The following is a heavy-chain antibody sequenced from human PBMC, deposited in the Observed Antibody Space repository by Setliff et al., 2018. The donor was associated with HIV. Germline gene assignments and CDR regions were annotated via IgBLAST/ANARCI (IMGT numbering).Heavy chain of an antibody. D-gene: IGHD2-15*01. CDR3: ARQRADCSGGSCYGY. Sequence: SETLSLTCTVSTGSISRYFYYWAWIRQPPGKGQEWIGSFYSGGGTSYNPSLNSRVTISVDTSKNQFSLKLRSVTAADTSMYYCARQRADCSGGSCYGYWGQGTLVTVSS. V-gene: IGHV4-39*01. J-gene: IGHJ4*01. CDR1: TGSISRYFYY. CDR2: FYSGGGT.